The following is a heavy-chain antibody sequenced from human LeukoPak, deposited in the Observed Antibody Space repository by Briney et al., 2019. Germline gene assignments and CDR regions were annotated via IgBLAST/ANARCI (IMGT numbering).Heavy chain of an antibody. CDR1: GFTFSSYA. D-gene: IGHD3-10*01. V-gene: IGHV3-64*01. CDR2: ISSNGGST. Sequence: GGSLRLSCAASGFTFSSYAMHWVRQAPGKGLEYVSAISSNGGSTYYANSVKGRFTISRDNSKNTLYLQMGSLRAEDMAVYYCARVSYYGSGSYYDYWGQGTLVTVSS. J-gene: IGHJ4*02. CDR3: ARVSYYGSGSYYDY.